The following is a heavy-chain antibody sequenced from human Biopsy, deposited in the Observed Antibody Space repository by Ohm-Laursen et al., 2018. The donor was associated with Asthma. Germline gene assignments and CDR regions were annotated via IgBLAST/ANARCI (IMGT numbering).Heavy chain of an antibody. J-gene: IGHJ5*02. CDR3: ARTTYGDDGFDP. CDR2: IYYSGST. Sequence: TLSLTCTVSGGSINTGDYYWSWIRQHPVKGLEWIGYIYYSGSTYYNPSLKSRVSISLDTSKNQFSLSLTSVTAADTAVYYCARTTYGDDGFDPWGQGTLVTVSS. V-gene: IGHV4-31*03. CDR1: GGSINTGDYY. D-gene: IGHD4-17*01.